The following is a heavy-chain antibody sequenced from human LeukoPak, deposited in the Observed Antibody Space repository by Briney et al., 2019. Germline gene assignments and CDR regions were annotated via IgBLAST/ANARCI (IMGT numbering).Heavy chain of an antibody. J-gene: IGHJ4*02. CDR1: GYTFTSYG. CDR2: ISAYNGNT. V-gene: IGHV1-18*01. D-gene: IGHD6-13*01. CDR3: ARDQYSSSWGPFDY. Sequence: ASVKVSCKASGYTFTSYGINWVRQAPGQGLEWMGWISAYNGNTNYAQKLQGRVTMTTDTSTSTAYMELRSLRSDDTAVYYCARDQYSSSWGPFDYWGQGTLVTVSS.